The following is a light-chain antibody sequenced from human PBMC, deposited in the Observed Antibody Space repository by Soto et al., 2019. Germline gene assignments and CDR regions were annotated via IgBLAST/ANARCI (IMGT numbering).Light chain of an antibody. J-gene: IGKJ2*01. CDR2: GAS. V-gene: IGKV3-20*01. CDR1: QSVSSSY. CDR3: QRYGSSPMYT. Sequence: EIVLTQSPGTLSLSPGERATLSCRASQSVSSSYLAWYQQKPGQAPRLLIYGASGRATGIPDRFSGSGSGTDFTLTFSRLEPEDFAVYYCQRYGSSPMYTFGQGTKREIK.